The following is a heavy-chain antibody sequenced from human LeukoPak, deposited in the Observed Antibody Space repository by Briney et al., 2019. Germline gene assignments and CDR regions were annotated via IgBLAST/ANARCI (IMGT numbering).Heavy chain of an antibody. Sequence: PGGSLRLSCAASGFTFSSYGMHWVRQAPGKGLEWVAFIRYDGSNKYYADSVKGRFTISRDNSKNTLYLQMNSLRAEDTAVYYCAKTYYYDSSGYYAQYYFDYWGQGTLVTVSA. CDR3: AKTYYYDSSGYYAQYYFDY. CDR1: GFTFSSYG. D-gene: IGHD3-22*01. V-gene: IGHV3-30*02. J-gene: IGHJ4*02. CDR2: IRYDGSNK.